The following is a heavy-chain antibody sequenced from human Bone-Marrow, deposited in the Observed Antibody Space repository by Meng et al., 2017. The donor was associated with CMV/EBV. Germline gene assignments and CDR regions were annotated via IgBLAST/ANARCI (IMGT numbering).Heavy chain of an antibody. Sequence: ASVKVSCKASGYTFTSYGISWVRQAPGQGLEWMGWISAYNGNTNYAQKLQGRVTMTTDTSTSTAYMELRSLRSDDTAVYYCARVGIQLWLLWPTRGMGVWGQGTTVTGSS. CDR2: ISAYNGNT. CDR3: ARVGIQLWLLWPTRGMGV. J-gene: IGHJ6*01. D-gene: IGHD5-18*01. CDR1: GYTFTSYG. V-gene: IGHV1-18*01.